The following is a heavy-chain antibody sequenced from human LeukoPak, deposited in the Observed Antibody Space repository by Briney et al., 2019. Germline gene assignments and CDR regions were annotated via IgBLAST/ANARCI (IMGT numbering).Heavy chain of an antibody. J-gene: IGHJ4*02. CDR1: GGSIRNGVYY. CDR2: IFYSGST. Sequence: PTDTLAHLRTFSGGSIRNGVYYWSWLRHPKKKGLEGLGYIFYSGSTYYNPPLKSRVTISVDTSKNQFSLKLSSVAAADTAVYYCARVAEGYCSGGSCYDYCFDYWGQGTLVTVSS. CDR3: ARVAEGYCSGGSCYDYCFDY. D-gene: IGHD2-15*01. V-gene: IGHV4-30-4*02.